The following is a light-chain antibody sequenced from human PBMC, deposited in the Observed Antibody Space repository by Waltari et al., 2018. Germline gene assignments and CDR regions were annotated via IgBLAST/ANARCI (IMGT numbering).Light chain of an antibody. CDR1: QSISNY. J-gene: IGKJ5*01. Sequence: DIQMTQSPSSLSASVGDRVTITCRASQSISNYLNWYQQKPGRATKILIYAASSLQSGVPSRFSGSGSGTDFTLTISSLQPEDFATYYCQQSSITPKTFGQGTRLEIK. CDR2: AAS. V-gene: IGKV1-39*01. CDR3: QQSSITPKT.